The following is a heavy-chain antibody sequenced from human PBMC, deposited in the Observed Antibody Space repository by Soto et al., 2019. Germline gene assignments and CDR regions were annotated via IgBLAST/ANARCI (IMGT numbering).Heavy chain of an antibody. J-gene: IGHJ6*02. V-gene: IGHV1-18*01. CDR1: VYSVHSDG. CDR2: ISAYNGNT. CDR3: ASDNGFGESDV. Sequence: QVQLVQSGAEVKKPGASVTVSCKDSVYSVHSDGFSWLRQAPGQGLEWLGWISAYNGNTNYAQKLQGRGPMNTDTSAGTAYMELRCLRSDYTAVYYCASDNGFGESDVCGQGTTVTVSS. D-gene: IGHD3-10*01.